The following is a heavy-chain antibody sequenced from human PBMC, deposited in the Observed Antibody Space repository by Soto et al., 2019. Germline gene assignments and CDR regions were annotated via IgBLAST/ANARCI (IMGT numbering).Heavy chain of an antibody. V-gene: IGHV1-69*13. D-gene: IGHD3-22*01. Sequence: SVKVSCKASGGTFSSYAISWVRQAPGQGLEWMGGIIPIFGTANYAQKFQGRVTITADESTSTAYMELSSLRSEDTAVYYCAHAREYYYDSSGYYLDYWGQGTLVTVSS. J-gene: IGHJ4*02. CDR3: AHAREYYYDSSGYYLDY. CDR1: GGTFSSYA. CDR2: IIPIFGTA.